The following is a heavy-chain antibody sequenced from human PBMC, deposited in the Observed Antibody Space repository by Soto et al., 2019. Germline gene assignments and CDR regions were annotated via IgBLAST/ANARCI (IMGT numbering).Heavy chain of an antibody. V-gene: IGHV3-23*01. D-gene: IGHD1-1*01. CDR3: AKGPNWNYVDY. CDR2: ISGSGGDT. J-gene: IGHJ4*02. CDR1: GFTFSSYA. Sequence: EVQLLESGGGLAQPGGSLRLSCAASGFTFSSYAMTWVRQAPGKGPEWVSGISGSGGDTYYADSVKGRFTISRDNSKNTLYLQMNTLRAEDTAVYYCAKGPNWNYVDYWGQRTLVTVSS.